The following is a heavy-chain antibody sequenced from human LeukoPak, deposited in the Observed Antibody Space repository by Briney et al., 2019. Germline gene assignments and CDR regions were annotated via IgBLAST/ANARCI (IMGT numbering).Heavy chain of an antibody. CDR2: IIPIFGTA. V-gene: IGHV1-69*13. Sequence: ASVKVSCKASGGTFSSYAISWVRQAPGQGLEWMGGIIPIFGTANYAQKFRGRVTITADESTSTAYMELSSLRSEDTAVYYCARPDYMGVDYWGQGTLVTVSS. CDR3: ARPDYMGVDY. D-gene: IGHD4-11*01. CDR1: GGTFSSYA. J-gene: IGHJ4*02.